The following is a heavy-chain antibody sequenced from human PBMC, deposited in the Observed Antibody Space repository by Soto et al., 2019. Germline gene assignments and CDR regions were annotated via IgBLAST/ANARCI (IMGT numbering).Heavy chain of an antibody. D-gene: IGHD3-16*01. CDR2: INGYNGNA. J-gene: IGHJ6*02. CDR3: ARMGDVPYYYYGMDV. Sequence: QVQLVQSGAEVKKPGASVTVSCKASGYTFTTYGVSWVRQAPGQGLEWLGWINGYNGNAKYAENLQGRVSMTTDTATSTAYMALRTLRSDDMAVYYCARMGDVPYYYYGMDVWGQGTTVTVSS. V-gene: IGHV1-18*03. CDR1: GYTFTTYG.